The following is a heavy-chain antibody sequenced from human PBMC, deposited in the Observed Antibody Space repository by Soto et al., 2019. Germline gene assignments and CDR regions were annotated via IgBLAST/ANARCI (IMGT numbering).Heavy chain of an antibody. J-gene: IGHJ4*02. CDR2: ISSSSSTI. Sequence: PGGSLRLSCAASGFTFSSYTMNWVRQSPGKGLEWVSYISSSSSTIYYADSVKGRFTISRDNAKNSLYLQMNSLSDEDTAVYYCVAATSFDYWGQGTPVTVSS. D-gene: IGHD2-15*01. CDR1: GFTFSSYT. V-gene: IGHV3-48*02. CDR3: VAATSFDY.